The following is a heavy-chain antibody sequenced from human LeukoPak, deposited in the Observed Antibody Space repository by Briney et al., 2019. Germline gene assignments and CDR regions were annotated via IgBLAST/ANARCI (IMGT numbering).Heavy chain of an antibody. D-gene: IGHD3-10*01. CDR3: AKDETMVRGVTPGPDY. J-gene: IGHJ4*02. V-gene: IGHV3-30*18. CDR1: GFTFSSYG. CDR2: ISYDGSNK. Sequence: GESLRLSCAASGFTFSSYGMHWVRQAPGKGLEWVAVISYDGSNKYYADSVKGRFTISRDNSKNTLYLQMNSLRAEDTAVYYCAKDETMVRGVTPGPDYWGQGTLVTVSS.